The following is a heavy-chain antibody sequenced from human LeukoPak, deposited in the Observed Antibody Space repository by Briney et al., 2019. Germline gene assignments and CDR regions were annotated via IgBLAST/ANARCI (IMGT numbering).Heavy chain of an antibody. CDR3: ARDNYDILTGYLHP. V-gene: IGHV4-38-2*02. D-gene: IGHD3-9*01. CDR1: GYSISSGYY. Sequence: SETLSLTCTVSGYSISSGYYWGWIRQPPGKGLEWIGSIYHSGSTYYNPSLKSRVTISVDTSKNQFSLKLSSVTAADTAVYYCARDNYDILTGYLHPWGQGTLVTVSS. CDR2: IYHSGST. J-gene: IGHJ5*02.